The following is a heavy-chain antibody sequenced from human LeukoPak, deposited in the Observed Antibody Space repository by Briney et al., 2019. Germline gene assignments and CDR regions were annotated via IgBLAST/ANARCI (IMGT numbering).Heavy chain of an antibody. Sequence: GGTLRLSCAASGFTFSNFGIHWVRQAPGKGLEWVASISNDGRNKYYIDSVEGRFTISRDNSRNTLYLQMNSLRAEDTAVYYCVKAGAYDSSGYYYYLDNWGQGTLVTVPS. D-gene: IGHD3-22*01. J-gene: IGHJ4*02. CDR1: GFTFSNFG. CDR3: VKAGAYDSSGYYYYLDN. CDR2: ISNDGRNK. V-gene: IGHV3-30*18.